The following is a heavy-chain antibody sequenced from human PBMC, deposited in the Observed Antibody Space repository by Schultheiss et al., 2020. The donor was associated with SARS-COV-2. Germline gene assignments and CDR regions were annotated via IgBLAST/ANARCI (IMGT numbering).Heavy chain of an antibody. CDR2: ISSSSGFI. Sequence: GGSLRLSCEGSAFIFSIYNMHWVRQAPGKGLEWVSSISSSSGFIYYADSVKGRFTISRDNSKNTLYLQMNSLRAEDTAVYYCARDLRSSGEYFQHWGQGTLVTVSS. CDR3: ARDLRSSGEYFQH. D-gene: IGHD6-6*01. J-gene: IGHJ1*01. CDR1: AFIFSIYN. V-gene: IGHV3-21*01.